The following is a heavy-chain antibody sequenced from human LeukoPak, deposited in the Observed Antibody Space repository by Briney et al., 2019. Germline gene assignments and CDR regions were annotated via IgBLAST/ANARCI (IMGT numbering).Heavy chain of an antibody. D-gene: IGHD3-10*01. CDR3: ARGRSGGDYYYMDV. J-gene: IGHJ6*03. V-gene: IGHV3-21*01. CDR2: NSRSVTYT. Sequence: NAGGSLRLSCAASGFTFSTYSMDWVRQAPGKGLEWVSSNSRSVTYTYYADSVRGRFTISRDNAKNSLYLQMNSLRAEDTAVYYCARGRSGGDYYYMDVWGKGTTVTV. CDR1: GFTFSTYS.